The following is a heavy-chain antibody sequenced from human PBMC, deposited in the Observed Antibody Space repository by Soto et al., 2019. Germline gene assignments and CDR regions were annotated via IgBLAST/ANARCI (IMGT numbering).Heavy chain of an antibody. Sequence: EVQLVESGGGLVQPGGSLRLSCAASGFTFNTYSMNWVRQAPGKGLEWVSYIHWRDDTTYYAESVKGRFTISRDNARSSLYLQLNSLRDEDTALYYCAREMAIIAEIDYWGQGTLVTVSS. CDR1: GFTFNTYS. CDR2: IHWRDDTT. CDR3: AREMAIIAEIDY. V-gene: IGHV3-48*02. J-gene: IGHJ4*02. D-gene: IGHD2-21*01.